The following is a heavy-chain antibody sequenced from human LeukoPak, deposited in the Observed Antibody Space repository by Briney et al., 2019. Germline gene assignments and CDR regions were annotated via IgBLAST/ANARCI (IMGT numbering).Heavy chain of an antibody. CDR1: GFTFSSYS. Sequence: GGSLRLSCAASGFTFSSYSMNWVRQAPGKGLEWVSSISSSSSYIYYADSVKGRFTISRENAKNALYLQMNSLRAEDTAVYYCTRDATYYLRYGYFDYWGQGTLVTDS. CDR2: ISSSSSYI. D-gene: IGHD2/OR15-2a*01. V-gene: IGHV3-21*01. CDR3: TRDATYYLRYGYFDY. J-gene: IGHJ4*02.